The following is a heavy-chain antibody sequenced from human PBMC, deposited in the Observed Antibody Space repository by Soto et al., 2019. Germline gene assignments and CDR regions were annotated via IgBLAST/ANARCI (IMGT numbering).Heavy chain of an antibody. CDR1: GFTFSIYG. CDR2: ISYDGSNK. CDR3: AKARTSYNWNYHYFDY. D-gene: IGHD1-7*01. V-gene: IGHV3-30*18. Sequence: GGSLRLSCAASGFTFSIYGMHWVRQAPGKGLEWVAVISYDGSNKYYADSVKGRFTISRDKSKNTLYLQMNSLRAEDSAVYSCAKARTSYNWNYHYFDYWGLGTQVTVSS. J-gene: IGHJ4*02.